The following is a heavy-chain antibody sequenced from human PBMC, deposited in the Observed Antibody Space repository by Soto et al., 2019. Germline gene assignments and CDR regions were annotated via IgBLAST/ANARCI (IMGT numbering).Heavy chain of an antibody. J-gene: IGHJ6*02. CDR1: GFTFSSYS. D-gene: IGHD1-26*01. CDR2: ISSSGSTI. CDR3: ARDRRGATTRYYYYYGMDV. Sequence: GGSLRLSCAASGFTFSSYSMNWVRQAPGKGLEWVSYISSSGSTIYYADSVKGRFTISRDNAKNSLYLQMNSLRAEDTAVYYCARDRRGATTRYYYYYGMDVWGQGTTVTVSS. V-gene: IGHV3-48*04.